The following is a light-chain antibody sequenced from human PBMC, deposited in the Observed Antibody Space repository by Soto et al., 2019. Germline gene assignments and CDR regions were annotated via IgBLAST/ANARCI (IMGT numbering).Light chain of an antibody. J-gene: IGKJ1*01. CDR1: QSIDSW. V-gene: IGKV1-5*03. CDR2: KAS. CDR3: QPYNSYSRT. Sequence: DIQMTQSPSTLSASVGDRVTITCRASQSIDSWLAWYQHKPGKAPKLLIFKASTLETGVPSRFSGSGSETQFTLTISSLQPDYSATYYCQPYNSYSRTFGQGTKLDIK.